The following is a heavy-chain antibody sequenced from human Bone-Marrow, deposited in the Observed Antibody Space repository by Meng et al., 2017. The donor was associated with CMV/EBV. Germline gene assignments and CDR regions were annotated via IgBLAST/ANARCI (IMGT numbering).Heavy chain of an antibody. CDR2: IIPIFGTA. D-gene: IGHD1-20*01. J-gene: IGHJ6*02. CDR1: FSSYA. CDR3: ARDGSVITGHHYYYGMDV. Sequence: FSSYAISWVRQAPGQGLEWMGGIIPIFGTANYAQKFQGRVTITTDESTSTAYMELSSLRSEDTAVYYCARDGSVITGHHYYYGMDVWGQGTTVTVSS. V-gene: IGHV1-69*05.